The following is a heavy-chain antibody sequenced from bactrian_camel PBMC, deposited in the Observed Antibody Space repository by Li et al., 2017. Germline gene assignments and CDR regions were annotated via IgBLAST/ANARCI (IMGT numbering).Heavy chain of an antibody. V-gene: IGHV3S10*01. CDR3: NIILRRRGTCLDYHPSDEY. D-gene: IGHD7*01. CDR1: GYTFSACG. Sequence: DVQLVESGGASVQAGGSLKLTCVASGYTFSACGMAWFRQAPGKEREMVSRIYGPDTAAYADSVKGRFTISQDNAKDNTKNTVYLQMNNLTPEDTAIYYCNIILRRRGTCLDYHPSDEYWGQGTQVTVS. CDR2: IYGPDTA. J-gene: IGHJ4*01.